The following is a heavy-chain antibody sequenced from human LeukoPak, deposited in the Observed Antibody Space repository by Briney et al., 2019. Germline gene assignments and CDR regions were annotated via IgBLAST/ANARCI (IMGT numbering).Heavy chain of an antibody. V-gene: IGHV4-34*01. CDR2: INHSGST. Sequence: PSETLSLTCAVYGGSFNGYYWSWIRQPPGKGLEWIGEINHSGSTNYNPSLKSRVTISVDTSKNQFSLKLSSVTAADTAVYYCARNRYSGSYTSGTFDYWGQGTLVTVSS. J-gene: IGHJ4*02. CDR3: ARNRYSGSYTSGTFDY. D-gene: IGHD1-26*01. CDR1: GGSFNGYY.